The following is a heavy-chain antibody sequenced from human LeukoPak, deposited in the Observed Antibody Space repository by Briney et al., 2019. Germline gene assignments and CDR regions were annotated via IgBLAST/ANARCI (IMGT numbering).Heavy chain of an antibody. CDR1: GFTFSSYA. Sequence: GGSLRLSCAASGFTFSSYAMSWVRQAPGKGLEWVSGISSSGGRTYYADSVKGRFTISRDNSKNTLYLQMNSLRAEDTAVYYCAKDGKWLASDYWGQGTLVTVSS. CDR3: AKDGKWLASDY. CDR2: ISSSGGRT. D-gene: IGHD6-19*01. V-gene: IGHV3-23*01. J-gene: IGHJ4*02.